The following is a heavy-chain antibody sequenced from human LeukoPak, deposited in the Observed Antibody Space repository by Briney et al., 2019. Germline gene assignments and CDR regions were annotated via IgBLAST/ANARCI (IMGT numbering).Heavy chain of an antibody. CDR2: ISGGSGSST. V-gene: IGHV3-23*01. Sequence: GGSLRLSCAASGFTFSNYAMSWVRQAPGKGLEWFSAISGGSGSSTYYADSVKGRFTISRDNSKNTLYLQMNSLRAEDTAVYYCASTFYGDPPPYWGQGTLVTVSS. J-gene: IGHJ4*02. D-gene: IGHD4-17*01. CDR1: GFTFSNYA. CDR3: ASTFYGDPPPY.